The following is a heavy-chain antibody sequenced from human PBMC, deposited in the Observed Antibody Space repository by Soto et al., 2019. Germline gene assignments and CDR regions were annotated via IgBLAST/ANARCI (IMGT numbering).Heavy chain of an antibody. J-gene: IGHJ6*02. Sequence: SETLSLTCTVSGGSISSYYWSWIRQPAGKGLEWFGRIYTSGSTNYNPSLKSRVTMSVGTSKNQFSLKLSSVTAADTAVYYCARTGYSYGSNGMDVWGQGTTVTVSS. CDR1: GGSISSYY. CDR3: ARTGYSYGSNGMDV. D-gene: IGHD5-18*01. CDR2: IYTSGST. V-gene: IGHV4-4*07.